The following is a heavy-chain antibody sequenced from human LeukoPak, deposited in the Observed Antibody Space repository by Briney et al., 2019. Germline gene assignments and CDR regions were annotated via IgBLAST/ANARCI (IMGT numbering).Heavy chain of an antibody. CDR2: INTSGST. Sequence: SETLSLTCTVSGGSISSNYWSWIRQPPGKGLEWIGYINTSGSTNYNPSLKSRVSISLDTSRNQFSLKLTSVTATDTAVYYCARRGNWGFFDYWGQGILVSVSS. D-gene: IGHD7-27*01. CDR3: ARRGNWGFFDY. J-gene: IGHJ4*02. V-gene: IGHV4-4*09. CDR1: GGSISSNY.